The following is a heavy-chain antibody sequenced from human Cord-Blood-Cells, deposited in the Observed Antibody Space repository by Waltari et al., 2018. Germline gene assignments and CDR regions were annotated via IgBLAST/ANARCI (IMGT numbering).Heavy chain of an antibody. J-gene: IGHJ4*02. V-gene: IGHV3-21*01. CDR2: ISSSSSYI. CDR1: GFTFSSYS. Sequence: EVQLVESGGGLVKPGGSLRLSCAASGFTFSSYSMNWVRQAPGTGLEWVSSISSSSSYIDYADSVKGRFTISRDNAKNSLYLQMNSLRAEDTAVYYCARAGRPSGRYCSSTSCYYFDYWGQGTLVTVSS. D-gene: IGHD2-2*01. CDR3: ARAGRPSGRYCSSTSCYYFDY.